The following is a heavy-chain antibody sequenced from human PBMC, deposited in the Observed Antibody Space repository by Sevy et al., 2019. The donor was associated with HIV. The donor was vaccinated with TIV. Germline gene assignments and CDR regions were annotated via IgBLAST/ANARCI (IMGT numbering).Heavy chain of an antibody. Sequence: GESLKISCKGSGYSFTSYWIGWVRQMPGKGLEWMGIIYPGDSDTRYSPSFQGQVTISADKSISPAYLQWSSLKASDTAMYYCASPSLYYDFWSGYSDAFDIWGQGTMVTVSS. V-gene: IGHV5-51*01. CDR3: ASPSLYYDFWSGYSDAFDI. CDR2: IYPGDSDT. D-gene: IGHD3-3*01. J-gene: IGHJ3*02. CDR1: GYSFTSYW.